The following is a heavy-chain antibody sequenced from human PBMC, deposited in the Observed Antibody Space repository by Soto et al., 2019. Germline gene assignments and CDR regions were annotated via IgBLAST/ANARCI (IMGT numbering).Heavy chain of an antibody. V-gene: IGHV2-5*02. Sequence: QITLKESGPTLVKPTQTLTLTCTFSGFSLSTSGVGVGWIRQPPGKALEWLALIYWDDDKRYSPSLKSRLTITKDTSKNPVVLTMTNMDPVDTATYYCAHKSYGSEYNWFDPWGQGTLVTVSS. D-gene: IGHD3-10*01. CDR2: IYWDDDK. CDR1: GFSLSTSGVG. J-gene: IGHJ5*02. CDR3: AHKSYGSEYNWFDP.